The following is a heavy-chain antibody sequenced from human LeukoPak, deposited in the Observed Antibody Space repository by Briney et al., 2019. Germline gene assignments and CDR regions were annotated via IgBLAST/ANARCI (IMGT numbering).Heavy chain of an antibody. V-gene: IGHV4-34*01. CDR1: GGTFSGYY. CDR3: ARVIGAGGGNWFDP. CDR2: SNDSGGT. D-gene: IGHD1-26*01. J-gene: IGHJ5*02. Sequence: PSETLSLTCAVYGGTFSGYYWSWIRQPPGKRLEWVGESNDSGGTNYNPSLKSRVTISVDTSKNQFSLKLSSVTAADTAVYYCARVIGAGGGNWFDPWGQGTLVTVSS.